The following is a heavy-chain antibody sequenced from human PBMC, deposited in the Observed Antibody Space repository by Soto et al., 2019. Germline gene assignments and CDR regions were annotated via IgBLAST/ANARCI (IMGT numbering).Heavy chain of an antibody. J-gene: IGHJ3*02. CDR1: GVSISSYY. CDR3: ARVDIGVYAFNI. CDR2: IYSGGSS. D-gene: IGHD3-9*01. Sequence: QVQLQESGPGLVKPSETLFLTCTVSGVSISSYYWSWIRQSPGKGLEWLGYIYSGGSSSYNPSLRSRVPILVDMSKNQFSLRLTSVTASDTAVYYCARVDIGVYAFNIWGQGTAVTVSS. V-gene: IGHV4-4*09.